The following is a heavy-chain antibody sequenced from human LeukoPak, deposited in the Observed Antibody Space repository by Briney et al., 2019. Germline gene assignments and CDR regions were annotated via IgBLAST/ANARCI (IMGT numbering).Heavy chain of an antibody. CDR1: GGSISSGDYY. D-gene: IGHD1-7*01. CDR3: ARDNWNYGSSMDV. CDR2: IYYSGST. V-gene: IGHV4-61*08. Sequence: SSETLSLTCTVSGGSISSGDYYWSWIRQPPGKGLEWIGYIYYSGSTNYNPSLKSRVTISVDTSKNQFSLKLSSVTAADTAVYYCARDNWNYGSSMDVWGQGTTVTVSS. J-gene: IGHJ6*02.